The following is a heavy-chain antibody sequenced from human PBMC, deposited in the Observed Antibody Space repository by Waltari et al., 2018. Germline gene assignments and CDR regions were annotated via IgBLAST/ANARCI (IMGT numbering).Heavy chain of an antibody. J-gene: IGHJ4*02. CDR1: GGTFSSYA. CDR2: ISPSCGTA. CDR3: AKDFLRYSSGWYSDY. D-gene: IGHD6-19*01. V-gene: IGHV1-69*01. Sequence: QVQLVQSGAEVKKPGSSVKVSCKASGGTFSSYAISWVRRAPGQGLEWMGGISPSCGTASYAQKFQGRVTITADESTSTAYMELSSLRAEDTAVYYCAKDFLRYSSGWYSDYWGQGTLVTVSS.